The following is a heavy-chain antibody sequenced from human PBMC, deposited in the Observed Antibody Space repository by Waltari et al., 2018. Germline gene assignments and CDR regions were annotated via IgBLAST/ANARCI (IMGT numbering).Heavy chain of an antibody. CDR3: ARGITKGFES. J-gene: IGHJ4*02. D-gene: IGHD1-1*01. CDR2: ITGYDQVY. Sequence: EVQLVESGGGLVKPGGSLRLSCVASGFTFSTYNMNWGRQAPGKGREWLTSITGYDQVYVLDSLKGRFTISRDNVKQTVYLQMDGLTSADTAVYYCARGITKGFESWGQGTLVTVSS. V-gene: IGHV3-21*02. CDR1: GFTFSTYN.